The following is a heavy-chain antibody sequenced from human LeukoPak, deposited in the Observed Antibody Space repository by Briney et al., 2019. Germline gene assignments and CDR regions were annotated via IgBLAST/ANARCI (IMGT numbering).Heavy chain of an antibody. CDR1: KFTFSHYG. J-gene: IGHJ4*02. Sequence: PGRSLRLPCAASKFTFSHYGMHWVRQAPGKGLEWVAVIWNDGSSQYYADSVKGRFTVSRDNSQKTLYLQMNGLRPEDTAVYYCAKDAERGFDYSNSLDKWGQGTLVTVSS. D-gene: IGHD4-11*01. CDR2: IWNDGSSQ. V-gene: IGHV3-33*06. CDR3: AKDAERGFDYSNSLDK.